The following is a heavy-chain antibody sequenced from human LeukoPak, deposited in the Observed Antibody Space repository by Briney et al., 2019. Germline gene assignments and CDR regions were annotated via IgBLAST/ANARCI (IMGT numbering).Heavy chain of an antibody. Sequence: ASVKVSCKASGYTFTSYDINWVRQATGQGLEWMGWMNPNSGNTGYAQKFQDRVTITRNTSISTAYMELSSLRSEDTAVYYCARGREVVVAATLPYDYWGPGTLVTVSS. CDR2: MNPNSGNT. J-gene: IGHJ4*02. CDR3: ARGREVVVAATLPYDY. D-gene: IGHD2-15*01. CDR1: GYTFTSYD. V-gene: IGHV1-8*01.